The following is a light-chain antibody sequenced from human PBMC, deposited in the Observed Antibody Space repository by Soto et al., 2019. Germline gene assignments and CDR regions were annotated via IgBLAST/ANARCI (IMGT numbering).Light chain of an antibody. J-gene: IGKJ4*01. Sequence: EIVVTQSPGTLSLSPGERATRSCRASQTINKNYFAWYQQKPGQAPRPLMYSASSRATGIPDRFSGSGSGTDFTLTISRLEPEDFAVYYCQYYGRSPLTFGGGTKVDIK. CDR2: SAS. V-gene: IGKV3-20*01. CDR1: QTINKNY. CDR3: QYYGRSPLT.